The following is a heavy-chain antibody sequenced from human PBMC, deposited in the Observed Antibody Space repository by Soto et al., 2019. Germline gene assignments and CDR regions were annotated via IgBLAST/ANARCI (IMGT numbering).Heavy chain of an antibody. V-gene: IGHV1-18*01. CDR3: GRVFAGNWNDDPSGGAFDI. D-gene: IGHD1-1*01. CDR2: ISAYNGNT. J-gene: IGHJ3*02. CDR1: GYTFTSYG. Sequence: GASVKVSCKASGYTFTSYGISWVRQAPGQGLEWMGWISAYNGNTNYAQKLQGRVTMTTDTSTSTAYMELRSLRSDDTALYYCGRVFAGNWNDDPSGGAFDIWGQGTKVTV.